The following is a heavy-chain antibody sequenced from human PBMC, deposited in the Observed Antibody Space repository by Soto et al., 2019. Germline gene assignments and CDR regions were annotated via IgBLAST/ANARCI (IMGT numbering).Heavy chain of an antibody. Sequence: QVQLVQSGAEVKKPESSVKVSCKAPGGTFSTYAISWVRQATGQGLEWMGGIIPMFGTANYAQRFQDRVTITADESTNTVYIELSSLRSEDTAVYFCASGIQLWLRRINNGYSGWGQGTLVTVSS. CDR2: IIPMFGTA. J-gene: IGHJ4*02. V-gene: IGHV1-69*12. CDR3: ASGIQLWLRRINNGYSG. CDR1: GGTFSTYA. D-gene: IGHD5-18*01.